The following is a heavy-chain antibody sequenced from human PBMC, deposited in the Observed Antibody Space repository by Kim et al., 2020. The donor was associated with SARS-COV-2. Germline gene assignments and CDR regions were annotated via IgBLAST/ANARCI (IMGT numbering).Heavy chain of an antibody. V-gene: IGHV1-2*06. CDR3: AREMSSVVVATKSDY. D-gene: IGHD2-15*01. CDR2: INPNSGGT. Sequence: ASVKVSCKASGYTFTGYYMHWVRQAPGQGLEWMGRINPNSGGTNYAQKFQGRVTMTRDTSISTAYMELSRLRSDDTAVYYCAREMSSVVVATKSDYWGQGTLVTVSS. J-gene: IGHJ4*02. CDR1: GYTFTGYY.